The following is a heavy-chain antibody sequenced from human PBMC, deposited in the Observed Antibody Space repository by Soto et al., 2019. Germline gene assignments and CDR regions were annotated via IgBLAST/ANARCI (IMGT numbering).Heavy chain of an antibody. CDR2: IYYSGST. J-gene: IGHJ6*03. D-gene: IGHD3-10*01. Sequence: LVTNPVTWTVADGNIICLCVRWIIKKTGKGLEWIGYIYYSGSTNYNPSLKSRVTISVDTSKNTLYLQMNSLRAEDTAVYYCAKAMVRDPYYYYYYLDVWGKGTTVTVSS. CDR1: DGNIICLC. V-gene: IGHV4-59*11. CDR3: AKAMVRDPYYYYYYLDV.